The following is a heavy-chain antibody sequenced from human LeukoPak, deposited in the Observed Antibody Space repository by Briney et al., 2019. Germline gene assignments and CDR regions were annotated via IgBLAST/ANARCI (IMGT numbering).Heavy chain of an antibody. CDR1: GFTFSSYA. J-gene: IGHJ4*02. CDR2: ISSNGGST. Sequence: GVSLRLSCAASGFTFSSYAVHWVRQAPGKGLEYVSAISSNGGSTYYANSVKGRFTISRDNSKNTLYLQMGSLRAEDMAVYYCARGYSSGWPLDYWGQGTLVTVSS. CDR3: ARGYSSGWPLDY. D-gene: IGHD6-19*01. V-gene: IGHV3-64*01.